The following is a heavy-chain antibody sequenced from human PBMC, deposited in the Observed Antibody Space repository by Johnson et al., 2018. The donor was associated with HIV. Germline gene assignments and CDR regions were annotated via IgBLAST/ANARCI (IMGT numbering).Heavy chain of an antibody. CDR3: ASSTVMMTDDAFDI. V-gene: IGHV3-30*02. D-gene: IGHD4-11*01. CDR1: GFPFRTFG. Sequence: QVQLVESGGGVVQPGGSLRLSCSASGFPFRTFGMHWVRQAPGRGLEWVSFIRSNGSDEVYADSVKGRLTISRDNAQNSLYLQMNTLNAEDTAVYYCASSTVMMTDDAFDIWGQGTVVTVSP. CDR2: IRSNGSDE. J-gene: IGHJ3*02.